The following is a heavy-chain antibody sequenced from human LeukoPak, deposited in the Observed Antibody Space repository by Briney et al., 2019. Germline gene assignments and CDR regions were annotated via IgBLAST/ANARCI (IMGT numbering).Heavy chain of an antibody. V-gene: IGHV3-21*01. D-gene: IGHD3-10*01. CDR3: ARGSRNSGSTHDFDY. J-gene: IGHJ4*02. Sequence: GGSLRLSCAASGFTFISYEMNWVRQAPGKGLEWVSSISTSSSYIYYADSVKGRITISRDNARKSLYLQMNSLRAEDTAVYYCARGSRNSGSTHDFDYWGQGTLVTVSS. CDR1: GFTFISYE. CDR2: ISTSSSYI.